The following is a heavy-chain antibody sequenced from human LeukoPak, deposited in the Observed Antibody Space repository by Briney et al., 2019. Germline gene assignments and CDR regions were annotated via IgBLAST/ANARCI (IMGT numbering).Heavy chain of an antibody. CDR3: ARDLAYGGDY. V-gene: IGHV3-74*01. CDR2: ISGDGSTT. D-gene: IGHD4-17*01. Sequence: GGSLRLSCAASGFTFRSDWMHWVRQPPGKGPEWISRISGDGSTTTYADSVKGRFTISRDNAKNTLYLQMSSLRAEDTAVYCCARDLAYGGDYWGQGTLVTVSS. CDR1: GFTFRSDW. J-gene: IGHJ4*02.